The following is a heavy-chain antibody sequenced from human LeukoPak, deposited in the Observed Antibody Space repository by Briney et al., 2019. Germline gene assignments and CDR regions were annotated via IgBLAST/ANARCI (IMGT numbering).Heavy chain of an antibody. CDR2: INHSGST. CDR1: GESFSGYY. CDR3: ARSLLEWLLYGNWFDP. J-gene: IGHJ5*02. Sequence: SETLSLTCAVYGESFSGYYWSWIRQPPGKGLEWIGEINHSGSTNYNPPLKSRVTISVDTSKDQFSLKLSSVTAADTAVYYCARSLLEWLLYGNWFDPWGQGTLVTVSS. V-gene: IGHV4-34*01. D-gene: IGHD3-3*01.